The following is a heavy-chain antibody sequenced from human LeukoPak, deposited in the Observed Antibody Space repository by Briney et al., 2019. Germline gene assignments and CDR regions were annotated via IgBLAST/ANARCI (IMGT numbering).Heavy chain of an antibody. CDR2: INGNDGST. CDR1: GYTFDNFY. V-gene: IGHV1-2*02. D-gene: IGHD3-16*01. J-gene: IGHJ4*02. Sequence: GASVKVSCKASGYTFDNFYIHWVRQAPGQGPEWMGWINGNDGSTNYAQKFQGRVTMTRVTAISTVYMDLSGLRPDDTAIYYCARDEGSAYTQLDYWGQGTLVTVSS. CDR3: ARDEGSAYTQLDY.